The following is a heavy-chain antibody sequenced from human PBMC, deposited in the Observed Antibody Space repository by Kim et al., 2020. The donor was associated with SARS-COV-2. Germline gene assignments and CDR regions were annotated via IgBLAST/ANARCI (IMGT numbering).Heavy chain of an antibody. CDR1: GFTFSTYV. Sequence: GGSLRLSCAASGFTFSTYVMHWVRQAPGKGLEWVALIWYDGSEKYYADSVKGRFTIPRDNSKNTLYLQMNSLRAEDTAVYFCAREYVGGGFGDLLGPDAFDIWGQGTMVTVSS. CDR3: AREYVGGGFGDLLGPDAFDI. J-gene: IGHJ3*02. D-gene: IGHD3-10*01. CDR2: IWYDGSEK. V-gene: IGHV3-33*01.